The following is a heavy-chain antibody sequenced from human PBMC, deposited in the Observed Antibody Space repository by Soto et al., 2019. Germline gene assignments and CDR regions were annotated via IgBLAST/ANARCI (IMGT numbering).Heavy chain of an antibody. CDR1: GGSFGNSA. D-gene: IGHD3-3*01. Sequence: QVLLVQSGAEVKKPGSSVKISCKASGGSFGNSAINWVRQTPGQGLEWLGGFIPVYRTLNYAQKFQGRVTITADESTGTAYMTLNSLASNDTDVYDCATGVSWIGYFTVDSWGQGTRVTVSS. V-gene: IGHV1-69*01. CDR3: ATGVSWIGYFTVDS. CDR2: FIPVYRTL. J-gene: IGHJ4*02.